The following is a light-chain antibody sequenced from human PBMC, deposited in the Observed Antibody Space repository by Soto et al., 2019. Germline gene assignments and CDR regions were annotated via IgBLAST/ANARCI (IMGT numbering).Light chain of an antibody. CDR3: AVWDDSLSAYV. J-gene: IGLJ1*01. CDR1: SSNIGINY. V-gene: IGLV1-47*02. Sequence: QSVLTQPPSASGTPGQRVTISFSGSSSNIGINYVYWYQQRPGTAPKLLIYTNDQRPSGVPDRFSGSKSGTSASLAISGLRSEDEGDYYCAVWDDSLSAYVFGTGTKVTVL. CDR2: TND.